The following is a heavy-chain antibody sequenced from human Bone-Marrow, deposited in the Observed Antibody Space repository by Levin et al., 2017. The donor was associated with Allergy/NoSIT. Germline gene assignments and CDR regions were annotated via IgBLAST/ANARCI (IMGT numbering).Heavy chain of an antibody. D-gene: IGHD3-16*01. V-gene: IGHV6-1*01. CDR2: TYYRSTWYY. J-gene: IGHJ6*02. CDR1: GDSVSGNSAG. Sequence: NPSETLSLTCAISGDSVSGNSAGWSWIRQSPSRGLEWLGRTYYRSTWYYDYAVSMKSRITISPDTTKNQLSLQLNSVTPEDTAVYYCARGWGGGGADVWGQGTTVTVSS. CDR3: ARGWGGGGADV.